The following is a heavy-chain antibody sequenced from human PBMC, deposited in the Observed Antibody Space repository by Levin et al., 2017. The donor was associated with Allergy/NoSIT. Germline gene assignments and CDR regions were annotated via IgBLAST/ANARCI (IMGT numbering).Heavy chain of an antibody. CDR1: GGSISSSSHH. D-gene: IGHD6-6*01. CDR2: IYYTGTT. CDR3: AGEYSSSSAY. V-gene: IGHV4-39*07. Sequence: SEILSLTCTVSGGSISSSSHHWGWVRQPPGKGLEWIGSIYYTGTTYYRPSLRGRVTISVDTSKNQFSLKLTSVTAADTAMYYCAGEYSSSSAYWGQGTLVTVSS. J-gene: IGHJ4*02.